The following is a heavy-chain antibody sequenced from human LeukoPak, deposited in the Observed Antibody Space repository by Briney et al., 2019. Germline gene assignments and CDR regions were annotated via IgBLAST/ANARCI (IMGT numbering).Heavy chain of an antibody. CDR2: IYTSGST. J-gene: IGHJ3*02. D-gene: IGHD5-24*01. CDR3: ARIPPWLPKSRAAFDI. CDR1: GGSISSYY. Sequence: PSETLSLTCTVSGGSISSYYWSWIRQPAGKGLEWIGRIYTSGSTNYNPSLKSRVTMSVDTSKNQFSLKLSSVTAADTAVYYCARIPPWLPKSRAAFDIWGQGTMVTVSS. V-gene: IGHV4-4*07.